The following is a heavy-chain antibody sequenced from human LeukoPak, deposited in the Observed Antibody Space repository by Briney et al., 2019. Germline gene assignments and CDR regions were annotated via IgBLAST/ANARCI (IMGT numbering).Heavy chain of an antibody. D-gene: IGHD3-9*01. Sequence: AASVKVSCKASGYTFTSYSTSWVRQAPGQGLEWMGWINAYNSNTNYAQKLQGRVTMTTDTSTSTAYMELRSLRSDDTAVYYCARAYYDILSGYYSNWGQGTLVAVSS. CDR2: INAYNSNT. CDR1: GYTFTSYS. J-gene: IGHJ4*02. CDR3: ARAYYDILSGYYSN. V-gene: IGHV1-18*04.